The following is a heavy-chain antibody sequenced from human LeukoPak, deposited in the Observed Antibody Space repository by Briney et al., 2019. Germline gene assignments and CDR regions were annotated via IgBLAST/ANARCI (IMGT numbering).Heavy chain of an antibody. Sequence: GVSLRLSCAASGFTFSSYGMHWVRQAPGKGLEGVADIWYGGSNKYYADSVKGRFTISRDNSKNTLYLQMNSLRAEETAVHYCARGGCSSTSCYAEEYYFDYWGQGTLVTVSS. CDR3: ARGGCSSTSCYAEEYYFDY. J-gene: IGHJ4*02. CDR1: GFTFSSYG. V-gene: IGHV3-33*01. D-gene: IGHD2-2*01. CDR2: IWYGGSNK.